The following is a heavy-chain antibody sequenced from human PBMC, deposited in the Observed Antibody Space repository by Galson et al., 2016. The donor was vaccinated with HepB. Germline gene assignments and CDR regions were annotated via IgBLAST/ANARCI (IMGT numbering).Heavy chain of an antibody. CDR3: ARVLRFLEWLEFDP. V-gene: IGHV4-59*01. J-gene: IGHJ5*02. CDR1: GGSISTYY. Sequence: ETLSLTCTVSGGSISTYYWNWVRQPPGKGLEWIGDISNSGSTNYNSSLKSRVTISVDTSKNQFSLKLSSVTAAATAVYYCARVLRFLEWLEFDPWGQGTLVTVSS. CDR2: ISNSGST. D-gene: IGHD3-3*01.